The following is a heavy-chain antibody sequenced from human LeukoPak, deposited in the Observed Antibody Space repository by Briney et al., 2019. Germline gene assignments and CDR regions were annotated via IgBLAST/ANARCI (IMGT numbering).Heavy chain of an antibody. V-gene: IGHV3-48*03. Sequence: GGSLRLSCSASGFTFSSYEMNWVRQAPGKGLEWVSYISSSGSAIYYADSVKGRFTISRDNAKNSLYLQMNSLRAEDTAVYYCARGDFWSGYNSDYWGQGTLVTVSS. CDR3: ARGDFWSGYNSDY. CDR1: GFTFSSYE. CDR2: ISSSGSAI. J-gene: IGHJ4*02. D-gene: IGHD3-3*01.